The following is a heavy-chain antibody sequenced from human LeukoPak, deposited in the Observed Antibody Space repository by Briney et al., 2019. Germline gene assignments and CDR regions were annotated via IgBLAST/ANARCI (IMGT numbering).Heavy chain of an antibody. CDR3: AKSITMVRGVKDYYYGMDV. V-gene: IGHV3-30-3*02. CDR1: GFTFSSYA. J-gene: IGHJ6*02. CDR2: ISYDGSNK. Sequence: PGRSLRLSCAASGFTFSSYAMHWVRQAPGKGLEWVAVISYDGSNKYYADSVKGRFTISRDNSKNTLYLQMNSLRAEDTAVYYCAKSITMVRGVKDYYYGMDVWGQGTTVTVSS. D-gene: IGHD3-10*01.